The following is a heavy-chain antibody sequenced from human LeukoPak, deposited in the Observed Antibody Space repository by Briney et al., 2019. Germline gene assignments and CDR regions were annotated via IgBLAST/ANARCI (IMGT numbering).Heavy chain of an antibody. CDR1: GFTLSSYA. CDR3: MRDIVVVVAATRGMDV. Sequence: PGGSLRLSCAASGFTLSSYAMHWVRHAPGEGLEWVDRIKSKTDGGTTDYAAHVKDRLTISRDDSKNTLYLQMNSLKTEDTAVYYCMRDIVVVVAATRGMDVWGKETTLTVSS. V-gene: IGHV3-15*01. D-gene: IGHD2-15*01. J-gene: IGHJ6*04. CDR2: IKSKTDGGTT.